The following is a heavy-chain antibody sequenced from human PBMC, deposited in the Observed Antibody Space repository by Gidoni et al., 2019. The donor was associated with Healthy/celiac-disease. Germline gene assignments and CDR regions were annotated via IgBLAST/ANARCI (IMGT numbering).Heavy chain of an antibody. V-gene: IGHV4-34*01. D-gene: IGHD5-12*01. CDR3: ASSVEMATITGY. CDR2: INHSGST. CDR1: GGSCRGYY. Sequence: QVQLQQWGAGRLKPSETLAVPCAVYGGSCRGYYWSWIRQPPGKGLKWIGEINHSGSTNYNPSLKSRVTISVDTSKNQFSLKLSSVTAADTAVYYCASSVEMATITGYWGQGTLVTVSS. J-gene: IGHJ4*02.